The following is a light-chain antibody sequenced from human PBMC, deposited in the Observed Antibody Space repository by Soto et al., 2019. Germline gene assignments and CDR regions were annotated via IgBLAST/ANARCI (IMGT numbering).Light chain of an antibody. Sequence: DIQMTQSPASLSASVGDRITISCQASHDIRKFLNWFQQTPGKAPRPLIYDASNLETGVPSRFSGSGSGTHFTLAISSLQPEDVAVYYCQQYDSVPNTFGQGTKLEI. CDR2: DAS. J-gene: IGKJ2*01. V-gene: IGKV1-33*01. CDR3: QQYDSVPNT. CDR1: HDIRKF.